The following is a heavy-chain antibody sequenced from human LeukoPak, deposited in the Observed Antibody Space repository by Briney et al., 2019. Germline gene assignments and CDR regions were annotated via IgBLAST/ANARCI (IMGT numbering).Heavy chain of an antibody. D-gene: IGHD1-26*01. CDR1: GFTFSSYA. CDR2: ISYDGSNK. V-gene: IGHV3-30*04. J-gene: IGHJ4*02. Sequence: GGSLRLSCAASGFTFSSYAMHWVRQAPGKGLEWVAVISYDGSNKYYADSVKGRFTISRDNSKNTLYLQMNSLRAEDTAVYYCAKRADLSGSTGFDYWGQGTLVTVSS. CDR3: AKRADLSGSTGFDY.